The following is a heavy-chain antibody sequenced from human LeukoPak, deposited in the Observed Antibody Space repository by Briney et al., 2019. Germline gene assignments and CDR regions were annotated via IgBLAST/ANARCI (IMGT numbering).Heavy chain of an antibody. Sequence: GGSLRLACAASGFTFSSYGMHWVRQAPGKGLEWVAVKWSDGSNKYYADSVKGRFTISRENSKKTRYLQMNSLRDEDTAVYYCAKPYGSGSDYPYYYYYYMHVRGKGTTVTVSS. CDR3: AKPYGSGSDYPYYYYYYMHV. J-gene: IGHJ6*03. CDR2: KWSDGSNK. V-gene: IGHV3-33*06. D-gene: IGHD3-10*01. CDR1: GFTFSSYG.